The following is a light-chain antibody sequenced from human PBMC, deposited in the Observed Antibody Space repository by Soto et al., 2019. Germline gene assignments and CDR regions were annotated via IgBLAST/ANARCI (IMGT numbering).Light chain of an antibody. Sequence: DIQMTQSPSSLSASVGDRVTITCLASQGISNYLAWYQQKPGKVPKLLIYAASSRATGIPARFSGSGSGTEFTLTISSLQSEDFAVYYCQQYNNWPLTFGGGTKVDIK. J-gene: IGKJ4*01. CDR3: QQYNNWPLT. V-gene: IGKV1-27*01. CDR2: AAS. CDR1: QGISNY.